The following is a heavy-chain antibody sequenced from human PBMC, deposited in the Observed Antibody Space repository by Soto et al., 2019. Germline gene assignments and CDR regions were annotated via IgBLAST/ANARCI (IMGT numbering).Heavy chain of an antibody. CDR1: GFTFSSYA. D-gene: IGHD2-15*01. CDR3: AKRRGAGGHFDY. Sequence: GGSLRLSCAASGFTFSSYAMGWGRQGPGKGLEWVAVVSIGGSTHYADSVRGRFTISRDNSKNTLSLQMNSLTAEDTAVYFCAKRRGAGGHFDYWGQGALVTVSS. CDR2: VSIGGST. V-gene: IGHV3-23*01. J-gene: IGHJ4*02.